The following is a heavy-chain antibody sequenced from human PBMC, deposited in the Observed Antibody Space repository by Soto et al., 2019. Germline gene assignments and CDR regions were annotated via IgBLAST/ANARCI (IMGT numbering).Heavy chain of an antibody. V-gene: IGHV4-30-2*01. D-gene: IGHD2-21*02. CDR2: IYHSGST. CDR3: ARVAYCGGDCYRGFDP. Sequence: QLQLQESGSGLVKPSQTLSLTCAVSGGSISSGGYSWSWIRQPPGKGLEWIGYIYHSGSTYYNPSLKSRVTISVDRSKNQFSLKLSSVPGADTAVYYCARVAYCGGDCYRGFDPWGQGTLVTVSS. CDR1: GGSISSGGYS. J-gene: IGHJ5*02.